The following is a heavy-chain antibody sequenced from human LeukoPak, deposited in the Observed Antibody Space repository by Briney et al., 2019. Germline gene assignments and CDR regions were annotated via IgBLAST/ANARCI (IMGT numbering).Heavy chain of an antibody. D-gene: IGHD5-18*01. CDR1: GFTFSTSA. CDR3: GKEMTSMVTVEY. Sequence: PGGSLRLSCVASGFTFSTSAMSWVRQAPGKGLEWVSAISGSGGKTYHADSVKGRFTISRDNSQNTLYLYMNSLRADDTAVYYCGKEMTSMVTVEYWGQGTLVTVSS. J-gene: IGHJ4*02. V-gene: IGHV3-23*01. CDR2: ISGSGGKT.